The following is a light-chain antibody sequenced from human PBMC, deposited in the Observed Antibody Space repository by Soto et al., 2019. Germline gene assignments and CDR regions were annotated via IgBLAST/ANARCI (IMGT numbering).Light chain of an antibody. V-gene: IGLV1-44*01. CDR2: NNN. CDR3: AACDDSLRGYV. Sequence: QSVLTQPPSASGTPGQRVTISCSGSSSNIGRNTANWYQQLPGTAPKLLIYNNNQRPSGVPDRFSGSKSGTSASLAISGLQSDHEADYYCAACDDSLRGYVFGAGNKLTVL. J-gene: IGLJ1*01. CDR1: SSNIGRNT.